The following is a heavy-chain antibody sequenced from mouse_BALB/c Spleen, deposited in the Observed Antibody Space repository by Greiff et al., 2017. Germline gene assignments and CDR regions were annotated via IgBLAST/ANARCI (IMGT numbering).Heavy chain of an antibody. CDR1: GFTFSSYA. J-gene: IGHJ3*01. CDR3: AREGLLPFAY. V-gene: IGHV5-6-5*01. Sequence: EVNLVESGGGLVKPGGSLKLSCAASGFTFSSYAMSWVRQTPEKRLEWVASISSGGSTYYPDSVKGRFTISRDNARNILYLQRSSLRSEDTAMYYCAREGLLPFAYWGQGTLVTVSA. D-gene: IGHD2-1*01. CDR2: ISSGGST.